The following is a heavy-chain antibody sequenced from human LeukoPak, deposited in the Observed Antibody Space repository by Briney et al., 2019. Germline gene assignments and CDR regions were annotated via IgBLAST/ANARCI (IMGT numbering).Heavy chain of an antibody. CDR1: GFTFSSYW. J-gene: IGHJ4*02. CDR3: ARDWGQRGVGATLAN. V-gene: IGHV3-7*03. Sequence: GGSLRLSCVVSGFTFSSYWMSWVRQAPGKGLEWVANIKQDGTEKYYVDSVKGRFTISRDNAKNSLYLQMNSLRAEDTAVYYCARDWGQRGVGATLANWGQGTLVIVSS. D-gene: IGHD1-26*01. CDR2: IKQDGTEK.